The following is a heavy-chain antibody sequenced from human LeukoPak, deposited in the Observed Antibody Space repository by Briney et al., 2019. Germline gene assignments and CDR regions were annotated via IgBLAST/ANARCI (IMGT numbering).Heavy chain of an antibody. D-gene: IGHD2-15*01. Sequence: PGGSLRLSCAASGFTFSSYAMHWVRQAPGKGLEWVAVISYDEVTKHYIDSVKGRFTISRDNSRNTVYLEMNSLRLEDTAVYYCVYCSGGNCYYTVRGWTYWGQGTLVTVSS. J-gene: IGHJ4*02. V-gene: IGHV3-30*04. CDR3: VYCSGGNCYYTVRGWTY. CDR1: GFTFSSYA. CDR2: ISYDEVTK.